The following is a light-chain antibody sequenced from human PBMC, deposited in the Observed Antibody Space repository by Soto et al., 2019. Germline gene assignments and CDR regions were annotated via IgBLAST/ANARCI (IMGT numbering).Light chain of an antibody. CDR3: CSYAGNSLWV. V-gene: IGLV2-11*01. J-gene: IGLJ3*02. CDR1: SSDVGGYNY. Sequence: QSVLTQPRSVSGSPGQSVTISCTGTSSDVGGYNYVSWYQQHPGKAPKLMIYDVSKWPSGVPDRFSGSKSGNTASLTISCLQAEDESVYYCCSYAGNSLWVFGGGTKLTVL. CDR2: DVS.